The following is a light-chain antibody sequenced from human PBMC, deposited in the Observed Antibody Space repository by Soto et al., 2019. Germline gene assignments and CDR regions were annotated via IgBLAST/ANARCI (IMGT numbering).Light chain of an antibody. Sequence: EIVVTQSPCTLSSSPLARANISSRASQSVSSSYLAWYQQKPGQAPRLLIYGASTRATGIPARFSGSGSGTDFTLTISRLEPEDFAVYYCQQYGSSGTFGQGTKV. J-gene: IGKJ1*01. V-gene: IGKV3-20*01. CDR3: QQYGSSGT. CDR2: GAS. CDR1: QSVSSSY.